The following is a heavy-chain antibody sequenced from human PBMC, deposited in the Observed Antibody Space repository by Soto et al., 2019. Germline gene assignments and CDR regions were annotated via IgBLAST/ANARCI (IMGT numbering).Heavy chain of an antibody. CDR2: IKSKTDGGTT. Sequence: GGSLRLSCAASGFTFSNAWMSWVRQAPGKGLEWVGRIKSKTDGGTTDYAAPVKGRFTISRDDSKNTLYLQMNSLKTEDTAVYYCTTPDSGYDYYYYYMDVWGKGTTVTVSS. V-gene: IGHV3-15*01. D-gene: IGHD5-12*01. CDR3: TTPDSGYDYYYYYMDV. CDR1: GFTFSNAW. J-gene: IGHJ6*03.